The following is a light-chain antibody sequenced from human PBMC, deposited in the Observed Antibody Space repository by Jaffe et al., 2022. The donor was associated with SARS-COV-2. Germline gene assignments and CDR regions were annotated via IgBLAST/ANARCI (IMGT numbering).Light chain of an antibody. CDR3: GSWDSTLNTYV. CDR2: DNN. CDR1: SSDIGNNY. Sequence: QSVLSQPPSVSAAPGQKVTLSCSGSSSDIGNNYVSWYQQIPGTAPKLLIYDNNKRPSGIPDRFSGSKSGTSATLGITGLQTGDEADYYCGSWDSTLNTYVFGTGTEVTVL. V-gene: IGLV1-51*01. J-gene: IGLJ1*01.